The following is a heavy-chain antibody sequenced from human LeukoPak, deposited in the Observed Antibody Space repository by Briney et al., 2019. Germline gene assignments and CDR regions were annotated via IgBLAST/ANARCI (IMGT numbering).Heavy chain of an antibody. J-gene: IGHJ4*02. V-gene: IGHV1-69*05. CDR2: IIPIFGTA. CDR3: ARGEYYYDSSGYEFDC. D-gene: IGHD3-22*01. CDR1: GGTFSSYA. Sequence: ASVKVSCKASGGTFSSYAISWVRQAPGQGLEWMGRIIPIFGTANYAQKFQGRVTITTDESTSTAYMELSSLRSEDTAVYYCARGEYYYDSSGYEFDCWGQGTLVTVSS.